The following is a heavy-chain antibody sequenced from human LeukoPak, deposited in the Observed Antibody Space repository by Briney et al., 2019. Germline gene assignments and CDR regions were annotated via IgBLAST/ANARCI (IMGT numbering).Heavy chain of an antibody. V-gene: IGHV1-46*01. CDR1: GYTFTSYY. CDR2: INPSGGST. J-gene: IGHJ1*01. D-gene: IGHD6-19*01. Sequence: GSVKVSCKASGYTFTSYYMHWVRQAPGQGLEWMGIINPSGGSTTFAQKFQGRVTMTRDASTSTLYLELSSLRAEDTAVYYCARSRSSGWHVLWGQGTLVIVSS. CDR3: ARSRSSGWHVL.